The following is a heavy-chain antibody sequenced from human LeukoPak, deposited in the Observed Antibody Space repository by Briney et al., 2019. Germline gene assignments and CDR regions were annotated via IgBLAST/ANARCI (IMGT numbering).Heavy chain of an antibody. Sequence: SETLSLTCTVSGGSISSGGYCWSWIRQHPGKGLEWIGFIYYSGSTYYNPSLKSRVTISVGMSKNQFSLKLSSVTAADTAVYYCARGSPPVGGTNLEPFDYWGQGTLVTVSS. J-gene: IGHJ4*02. CDR3: ARGSPPVGGTNLEPFDY. D-gene: IGHD3-16*01. CDR2: IYYSGST. CDR1: GGSISSGGYC. V-gene: IGHV4-31*03.